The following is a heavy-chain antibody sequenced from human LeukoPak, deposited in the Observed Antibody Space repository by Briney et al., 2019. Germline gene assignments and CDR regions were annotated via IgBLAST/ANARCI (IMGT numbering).Heavy chain of an antibody. V-gene: IGHV1-2*02. CDR1: GYTFTAYY. J-gene: IGHJ4*02. CDR3: ARGARIVVAGPEGSFDY. D-gene: IGHD6-19*01. CDR2: INPNSGGT. Sequence: ASVKVSCKASGYTFTAYYIHWVRQAPGQGLEWMGWINPNSGGTNYAQNFQGRVTMIRDTSISTAYMELSRVTSDDTAVYYCARGARIVVAGPEGSFDYWGQGTLVTVSS.